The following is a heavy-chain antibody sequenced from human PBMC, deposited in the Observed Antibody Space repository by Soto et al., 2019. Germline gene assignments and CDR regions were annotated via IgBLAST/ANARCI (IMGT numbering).Heavy chain of an antibody. CDR2: IIPLFGTA. CDR1: GGTFDAYN. Sequence: QVQLVQSGAEVRKPGSSVRVSCKASGGTFDAYNITWVRKAPGQGLEWMGRIIPLFGTANYAQKFQSRVTITADESTTTAHMELSRLRAEDTAVYFYARLGTKAMDVWGQGTTVTISS. CDR3: ARLGTKAMDV. V-gene: IGHV1-69*18. J-gene: IGHJ6*02. D-gene: IGHD2-2*01.